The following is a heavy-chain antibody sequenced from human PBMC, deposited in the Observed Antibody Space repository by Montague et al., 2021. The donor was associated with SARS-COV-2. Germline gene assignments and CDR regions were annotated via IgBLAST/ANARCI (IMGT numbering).Heavy chain of an antibody. V-gene: IGHV3-7*01. CDR3: SSGDFFGY. CDR2: IKEDGSVR. CDR1: GFTFSSQW. Sequence: SLRLSCAASGFTFSSQWMSWVRQAPGKGLEWVANIKEDGSVRQYAASVKGRFTISRDNAKNSLVLQMNSLRVEDTAFYYCSSGDFFGYWGQGTLVTVSS. J-gene: IGHJ4*02. D-gene: IGHD3-16*01.